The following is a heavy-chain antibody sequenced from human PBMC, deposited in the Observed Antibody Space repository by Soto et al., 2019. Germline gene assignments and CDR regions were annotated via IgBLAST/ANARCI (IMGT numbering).Heavy chain of an antibody. CDR1: GFTFSSYA. J-gene: IGHJ3*02. Sequence: PGGSLRLSCAASGFTFSSYAMSWVRQAPGKGLEWVSAISGSGGSTYYADSVKGRFTISRDNSKNTLYLQMNSLRAEDTAVYYCAKDRPVGPPPLAPDAFDIWGQGTMVTVSS. CDR2: ISGSGGST. CDR3: AKDRPVGPPPLAPDAFDI. D-gene: IGHD1-26*01. V-gene: IGHV3-23*01.